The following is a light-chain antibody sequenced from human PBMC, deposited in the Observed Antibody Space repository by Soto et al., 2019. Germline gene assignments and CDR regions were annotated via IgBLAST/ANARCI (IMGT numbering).Light chain of an antibody. CDR3: QSYDSSLTGSL. J-gene: IGLJ1*01. CDR2: GNT. CDR1: SSNLGPGFD. Sequence: QSVLAQPPSVSGAPGQTITISCSGSSSNLGPGFDVHWYQHFPGKTPKLVLYGNTIRPSGVPDRFPGSKSGSSASLAITGLQAEDEADYYCQSYDSSLTGSLFGTGTKVTVL. V-gene: IGLV1-40*01.